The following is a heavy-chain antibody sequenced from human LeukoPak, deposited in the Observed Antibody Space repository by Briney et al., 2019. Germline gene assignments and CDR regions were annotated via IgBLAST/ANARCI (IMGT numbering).Heavy chain of an antibody. J-gene: IGHJ4*02. CDR1: GFTFSSYA. V-gene: IGHV3-23*01. D-gene: IGHD1-14*01. Sequence: GGSLRLSCAGSGFTFSSYAMSWARQAPGKGLEWVSTIIGSGVTTYYADSVKGRFTISRDNSKNTLYLQVNSLRAEDTAVYYCAKDASDTGYYFDYWGQGTLVTVSS. CDR3: AKDASDTGYYFDY. CDR2: IIGSGVTT.